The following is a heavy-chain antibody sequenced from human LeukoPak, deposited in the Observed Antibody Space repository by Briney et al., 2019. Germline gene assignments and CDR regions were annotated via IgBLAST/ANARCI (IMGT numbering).Heavy chain of an antibody. D-gene: IGHD2-2*01. V-gene: IGHV4-30-2*01. CDR1: GGCISSGGYY. Sequence: SETLSLTCTVSGGCISSGGYYWSWRRQPPGKGLEWIGYIYHSGSTYYNPSLKSRVTISVDRSKNQFSLKLSSVTAADTAVYYCARDKSSFDYWGQGTLVTVSS. CDR3: ARDKSSFDY. J-gene: IGHJ4*02. CDR2: IYHSGST.